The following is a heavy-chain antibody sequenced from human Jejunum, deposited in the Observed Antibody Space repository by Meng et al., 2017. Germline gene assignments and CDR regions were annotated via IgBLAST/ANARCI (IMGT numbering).Heavy chain of an antibody. D-gene: IGHD3-10*01. Sequence: VQLVEFGGGLVQPGGSLRLSCAASGFSFSSYWMHWVRQAPGKGLVWVSRINTDGSTTNYADSVMGRFTISRDNAKNTLYLQMNSLSVEDTAVYYCTRAGSYRHDYWGQGTLVTVSS. CDR3: TRAGSYRHDY. CDR1: GFSFSSYW. J-gene: IGHJ4*02. V-gene: IGHV3-74*01. CDR2: INTDGSTT.